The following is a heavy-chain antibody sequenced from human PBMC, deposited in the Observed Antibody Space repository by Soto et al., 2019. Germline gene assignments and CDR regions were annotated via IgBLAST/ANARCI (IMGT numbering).Heavy chain of an antibody. V-gene: IGHV4-59*01. D-gene: IGHD1-26*01. CDR3: ARGVGSSPPRY. Sequence: SETLSLTCTVSGGSISSYYWSWIRQPPGQALEWIGYIYDSGSPYYNPSLRSRVIISADTSKNQISLKLTSATAADTAVYYCARGVGSSPPRYWGRGTLVTVSS. CDR1: GGSISSYY. CDR2: IYDSGSP. J-gene: IGHJ4*02.